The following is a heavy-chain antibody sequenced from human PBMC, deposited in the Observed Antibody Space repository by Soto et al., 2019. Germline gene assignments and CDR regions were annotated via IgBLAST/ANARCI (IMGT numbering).Heavy chain of an antibody. D-gene: IGHD5-18*01. V-gene: IGHV3-30*18. CDR2: ISYDGSNK. CDR1: GFTFSSYG. CDR3: AKPLRGYSYGYYGMDV. J-gene: IGHJ6*02. Sequence: GGSLRLSCAASGFTFSSYGMHWVRQAPGKGLEWVAVISYDGSNKYYADSVKGRFTISRDNSKNTLYLQMNSLRAEDTAVYYCAKPLRGYSYGYYGMDVWGQGTTVTVSS.